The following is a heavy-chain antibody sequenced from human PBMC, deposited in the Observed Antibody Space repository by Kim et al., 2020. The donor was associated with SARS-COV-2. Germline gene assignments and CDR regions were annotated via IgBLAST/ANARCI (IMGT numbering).Heavy chain of an antibody. CDR3: AQDRGNYLRQFDL. CDR2: VAGSGAST. J-gene: IGHJ2*01. Sequence: GGSLRLSCAASGFTFSSYAMSWVRQAPGKGLEWVSTVAGSGASTYYADSLKGRFTISRDNSKNTLYLQMNSLRVEDTAVEYCAQDRGNYLRQFDLWGRGT. D-gene: IGHD1-7*01. CDR1: GFTFSSYA. V-gene: IGHV3-23*01.